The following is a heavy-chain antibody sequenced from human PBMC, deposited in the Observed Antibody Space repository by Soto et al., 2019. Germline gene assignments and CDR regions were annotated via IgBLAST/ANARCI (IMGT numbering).Heavy chain of an antibody. Sequence: SETLSLTCIVSGASVSSDAYYWSWIRHSPGKGLGWIGYIHPSGRTNYNPSLKSRVTISLDTSKNQVSLRVTSVTAADTAVFYCARLPDINGWPFDYWGQGTLVTVSS. CDR2: IHPSGRT. CDR1: GASVSSDAYY. V-gene: IGHV4-61*08. CDR3: ARLPDINGWPFDY. D-gene: IGHD3-9*01. J-gene: IGHJ4*02.